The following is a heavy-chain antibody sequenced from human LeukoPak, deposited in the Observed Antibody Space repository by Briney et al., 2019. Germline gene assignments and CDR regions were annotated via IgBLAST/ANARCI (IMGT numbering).Heavy chain of an antibody. J-gene: IGHJ6*02. CDR2: IYSGGST. Sequence: GGSPRLSCVASGFIVSSYYMTWVSQAPGKGLEWVSVIYSGGSTYYADSVKGRVAISRDNSKNTVFLQMSSVRAEDTAVYYCARSYSNHLFGMDVWGQGTTVTVTS. D-gene: IGHD4-11*01. V-gene: IGHV3-66*01. CDR3: ARSYSNHLFGMDV. CDR1: GFIVSSYY.